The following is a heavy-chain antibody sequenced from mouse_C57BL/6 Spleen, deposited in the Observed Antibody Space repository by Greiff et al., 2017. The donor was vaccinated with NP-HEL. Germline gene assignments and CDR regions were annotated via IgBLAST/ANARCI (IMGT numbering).Heavy chain of an antibody. CDR1: GYTFTSYW. V-gene: IGHV1-64*01. D-gene: IGHD1-1*01. J-gene: IGHJ2*01. CDR3: ARGGLTTGDYFDY. Sequence: VQLQQPGAELVKPGASVKLSCKASGYTFTSYWMHWVKQRPGQGLEWIGMIHPNSGSTNYNEKFKSKATLTVDKSSSTAYMQLSSLTSEDSAVYYCARGGLTTGDYFDYWGQGTTLTVSS. CDR2: IHPNSGST.